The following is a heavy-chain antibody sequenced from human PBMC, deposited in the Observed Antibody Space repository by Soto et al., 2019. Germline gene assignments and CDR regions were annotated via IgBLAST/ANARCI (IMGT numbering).Heavy chain of an antibody. J-gene: IGHJ4*02. CDR3: ARGSRGWKHSPEC. V-gene: IGHV1-69*02. D-gene: IGHD6-19*01. CDR1: GGTFSSYT. CDR2: IIPSLGIA. Sequence: QVQLVQSGAEVKKPGSSVKVSCKASGGTFSSYTISWVRQAPGQGLEWMGRIIPSLGIANYAQKFKGRVRRPADKPTRTANKEGSSLRSEGTAVYYCARGSRGWKHSPECRGRGTLVTDST.